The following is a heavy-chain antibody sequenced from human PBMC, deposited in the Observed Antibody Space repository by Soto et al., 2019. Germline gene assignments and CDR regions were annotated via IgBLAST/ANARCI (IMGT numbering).Heavy chain of an antibody. CDR2: IWYDGSNK. J-gene: IGHJ6*02. Sequence: PGGSLRLSCAASGFTLSSYGMHWVRQAPGKGLEWVEVIWYDGSNKYYADSVKGRFTISRDNSKNTLYLQMNSLRAEDTAVYYCASLTGTREGMDVWGQGTTVTVSS. D-gene: IGHD1-7*01. CDR1: GFTLSSYG. V-gene: IGHV3-33*01. CDR3: ASLTGTREGMDV.